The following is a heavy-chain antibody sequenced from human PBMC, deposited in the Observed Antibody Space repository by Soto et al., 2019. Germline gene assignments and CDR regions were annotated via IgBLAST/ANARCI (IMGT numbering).Heavy chain of an antibody. J-gene: IGHJ5*02. Sequence: GGSLRLSCAASGFTFSNYAVTWVRQAPGKGLEWVSTIRSTTYGGTTEYAASVKGRFTISRDDSRSIAYLQMNSLTTEDTAVYYCGRDRSFIPSWAPGTLVTVSS. CDR1: GFTFSNYA. D-gene: IGHD6-13*01. V-gene: IGHV3-49*04. CDR3: GRDRSFIPS. CDR2: IRSTTYGGTT.